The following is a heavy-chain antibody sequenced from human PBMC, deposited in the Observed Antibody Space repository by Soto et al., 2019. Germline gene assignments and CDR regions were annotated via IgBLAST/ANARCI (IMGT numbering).Heavy chain of an antibody. Sequence: QVQLQESGPGLVKPSQTLSLTCTVSGGSISSGGYYWSWIRQHPGKGLEWIGYIYDSGSTYYNPSLNSRXIKVVXXSKKQFSLKLSYVTAADTAVYYCARDKDGNWYFDLWGRGTLVTVSS. CDR1: GGSISSGGYY. CDR2: IYDSGST. V-gene: IGHV4-31*03. J-gene: IGHJ2*01. CDR3: ARDKDGNWYFDL.